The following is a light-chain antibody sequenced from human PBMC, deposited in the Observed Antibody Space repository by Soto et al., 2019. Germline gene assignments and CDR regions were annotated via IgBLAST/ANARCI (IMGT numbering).Light chain of an antibody. J-gene: IGKJ4*01. Sequence: EIVLTQSPGTLSLSPGERATLSCRASQSVSSSFLAWYQQEPGQAPRLLIYGASSRATGIPDRFSGSGSGTDFPLTISRLEPEDVAVYYCQQYGSSPLTFGGGTKVEIK. CDR1: QSVSSSF. CDR2: GAS. CDR3: QQYGSSPLT. V-gene: IGKV3-20*01.